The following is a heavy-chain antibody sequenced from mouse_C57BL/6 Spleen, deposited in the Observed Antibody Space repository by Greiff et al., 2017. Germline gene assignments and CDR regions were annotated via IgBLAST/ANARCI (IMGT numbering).Heavy chain of an antibody. J-gene: IGHJ3*01. CDR3: ARENIYDGYYVRFAY. CDR2: IDPSDSET. D-gene: IGHD2-3*01. V-gene: IGHV1-52*01. CDR1: GYTFTSYW. Sequence: VQLQQPGAELVRPGSSVKLSCKASGYTFTSYWMHWVQQRPIQSLEWIGNIDPSDSETHYNQKFKDKATLTVDKSSSTAYMQLSSLTSEDSAVYYCARENIYDGYYVRFAYWGQGTLGTVSA.